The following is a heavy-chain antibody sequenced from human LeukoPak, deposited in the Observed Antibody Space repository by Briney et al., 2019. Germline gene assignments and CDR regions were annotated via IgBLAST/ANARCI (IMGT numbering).Heavy chain of an antibody. D-gene: IGHD3-16*01. CDR3: ARDNLVEDTAWWFDP. CDR2: INPSGGST. Sequence: ASVKVSCKASEDTFTSYYMHWVRQAPGQGLEWMGIINPSGGSTSYAQKFQGRVTMTRDMSTSTDYMELSSLRSEDTAVYYCARDNLVEDTAWWFDPWGQGTLVTVSS. J-gene: IGHJ5*02. CDR1: EDTFTSYY. V-gene: IGHV1-46*01.